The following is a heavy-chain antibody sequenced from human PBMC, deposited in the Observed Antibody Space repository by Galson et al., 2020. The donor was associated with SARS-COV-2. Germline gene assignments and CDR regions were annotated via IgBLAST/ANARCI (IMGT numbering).Heavy chain of an antibody. CDR1: GGSISPYY. CDR2: IYASGST. J-gene: IGHJ4*02. V-gene: IGHV4-4*07. CDR3: ARDSGGYVAYPFDQ. Sequence: SETLSLTCTVSGGSISPYYWSWIRHSAGKGLEWIGRIYASGSTSYSPSLRSRVTMSVDTSKNQFSLKLGSVTAADTAVYYCARDSGGYVAYPFDQWGQGTL. D-gene: IGHD3-10*01.